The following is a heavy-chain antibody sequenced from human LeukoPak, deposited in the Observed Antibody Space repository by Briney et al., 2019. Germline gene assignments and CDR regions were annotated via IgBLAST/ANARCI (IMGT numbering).Heavy chain of an antibody. CDR3: AKDPYGSGSYYISYYFDY. CDR1: GSTFSSYS. V-gene: IGHV3-21*01. J-gene: IGHJ4*02. Sequence: GGSLRLSCAASGSTFSSYSMNWVRQAPGKGLEWVSLISSSSSYIYYADSVKGRFTISRDNAKNSLYLQMNSLRAEDTAVYYCAKDPYGSGSYYISYYFDYWGQGTLVTVSS. CDR2: ISSSSSYI. D-gene: IGHD3-10*01.